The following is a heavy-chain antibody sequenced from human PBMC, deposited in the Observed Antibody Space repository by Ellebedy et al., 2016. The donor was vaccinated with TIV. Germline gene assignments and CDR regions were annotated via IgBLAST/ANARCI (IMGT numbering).Heavy chain of an antibody. Sequence: PGGSLRLSCAASGLTLSSYAMSWVRQAPGKGLEWVSGISGGGGSRLYADSVKGRFTISRDNFENTVYLQMNSLRAEDTDVYYCASSRYNYNVGNTIFAYWGQGTLVTVSS. J-gene: IGHJ4*02. CDR3: ASSRYNYNVGNTIFAY. D-gene: IGHD1-20*01. V-gene: IGHV3-23*01. CDR2: ISGGGGSR. CDR1: GLTLSSYA.